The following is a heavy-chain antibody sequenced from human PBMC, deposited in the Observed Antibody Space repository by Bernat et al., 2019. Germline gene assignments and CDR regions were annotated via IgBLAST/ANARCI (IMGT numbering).Heavy chain of an antibody. CDR1: GFTFSGSA. Sequence: EVQLVESGGGLVQPGESLKLSCAASGFTFSGSAMHWVRQASGKGLEWVGRIRSKPNNYATSYAASVKGRFTISRDDSKSTVYLQMNSLQTEDTAVYYCITQIGSVVGSGNWGQGTLVTVSS. D-gene: IGHD2-15*01. CDR2: IRSKPNNYAT. J-gene: IGHJ4*02. V-gene: IGHV3-73*01. CDR3: ITQIGSVVGSGN.